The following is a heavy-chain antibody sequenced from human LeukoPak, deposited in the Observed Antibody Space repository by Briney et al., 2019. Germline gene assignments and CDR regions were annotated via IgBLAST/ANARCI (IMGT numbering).Heavy chain of an antibody. CDR2: INHSGST. D-gene: IGHD2-15*01. CDR3: ARVSPYCSGGSCYFDY. V-gene: IGHV4-34*01. CDR1: GGSFSGYY. Sequence: SDTLSLTCALDGGSFSGYYWSWIRQPPGKGLEWIGEINHSGSTNYNPSLKSRVTISVDTSKNQFSLKLSSVTAADTAVYYCARVSPYCSGGSCYFDYWGQGTLVTVSS. J-gene: IGHJ4*02.